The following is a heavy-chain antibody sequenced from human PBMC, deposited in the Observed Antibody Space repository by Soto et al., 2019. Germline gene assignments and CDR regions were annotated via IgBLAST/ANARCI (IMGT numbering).Heavy chain of an antibody. J-gene: IGHJ4*02. CDR2: INPDRGGADFGGT. D-gene: IGHD2-8*01. CDR1: GYTFTDYY. CDR3: ARTENTNDMVY. V-gene: IGHV1-2*02. Sequence: VASVKVSCKASGYTFTDYYIQWVRQAPGQGLEWMGWINPDRGGADFGGTDYAQKFQGRVTMTSDTSITTAYMVLSRLTSDDTAVYYCARTENTNDMVYWGQGTLVTVSS.